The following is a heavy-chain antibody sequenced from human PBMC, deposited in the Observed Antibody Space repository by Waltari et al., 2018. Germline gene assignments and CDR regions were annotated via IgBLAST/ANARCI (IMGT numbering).Heavy chain of an antibody. V-gene: IGHV6-1*01. Sequence: IQLQQSGPGLVKPSQTLSPTCAIPGDSVSSKSAGWHWISQSPSRGLEWLGRTYFRSRWYFEYSLSVRRRISINPDTSKHQFSLQLNSVSPEDTAVYYCARDLDFQYWGQGSLVIVSS. CDR2: TYFRSRWYF. CDR1: GDSVSSKSAG. J-gene: IGHJ1*01. CDR3: ARDLDFQY.